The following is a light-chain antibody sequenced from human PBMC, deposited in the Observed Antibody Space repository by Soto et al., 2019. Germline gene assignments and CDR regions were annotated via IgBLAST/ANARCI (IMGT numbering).Light chain of an antibody. CDR1: QSISSY. V-gene: IGKV1-39*01. CDR3: QQSYSIPFT. J-gene: IGKJ2*01. CDR2: AAS. Sequence: DIQMTQSPSSLSASVGDRVTITCRASQSISSYLNWYQQKPRKAPELLLYAASSLQSGVPSRFSGSGSGTDFTLTISSLQPEDFATYYCQQSYSIPFTFGQGTSLEIK.